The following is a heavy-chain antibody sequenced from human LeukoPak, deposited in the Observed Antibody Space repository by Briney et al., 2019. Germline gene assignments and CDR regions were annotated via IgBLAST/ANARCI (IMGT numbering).Heavy chain of an antibody. D-gene: IGHD6-13*01. J-gene: IGHJ6*03. CDR2: IYTSGST. CDR1: GGSISSGSYY. Sequence: PSETLSLTCTVSGGSISSGSYYWSWIRQPAGKGLEWIGRIYTSGSTNYNPSLKGRVTISVDTSKNQFSLKLSSVTAADTAVYYCARGNSLRIAAHNYYYYYYMDVWGKGTTVTVSS. V-gene: IGHV4-61*02. CDR3: ARGNSLRIAAHNYYYYYYMDV.